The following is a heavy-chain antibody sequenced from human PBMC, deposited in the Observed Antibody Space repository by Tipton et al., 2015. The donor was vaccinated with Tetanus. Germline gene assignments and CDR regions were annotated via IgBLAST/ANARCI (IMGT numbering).Heavy chain of an antibody. CDR2: IYYSGST. J-gene: IGHJ4*02. CDR1: GGSISSYY. CDR3: ARSRGSGSYFDY. D-gene: IGHD1-26*01. Sequence: VKPSETLSLTCTVSGGSISSYYWSWIRQPPGKGLEWIGYIYYSGSTKYNPSLENRVTISVDTSKNQFSLKLSSVTASDSAVYYCARSRGSGSYFDYWGQGTLVTVSS. V-gene: IGHV4-59*01.